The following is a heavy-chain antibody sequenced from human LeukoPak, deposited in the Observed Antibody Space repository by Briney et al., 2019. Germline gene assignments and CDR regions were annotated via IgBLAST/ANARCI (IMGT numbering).Heavy chain of an antibody. D-gene: IGHD3-16*02. CDR2: INPNSGGT. Sequence: GASVKVSCKASGYTFTGYYMHWVRQAPGQGLEWMGRINPNSGGTNYAQKFQGRVTMTRDTSISTAYMELSRLRSDDTAVYYCARDGDYDYVWGSYPGDYYYYGMDVWGQGTTVTVSS. CDR3: ARDGDYDYVWGSYPGDYYYYGMDV. V-gene: IGHV1-2*06. J-gene: IGHJ6*02. CDR1: GYTFTGYY.